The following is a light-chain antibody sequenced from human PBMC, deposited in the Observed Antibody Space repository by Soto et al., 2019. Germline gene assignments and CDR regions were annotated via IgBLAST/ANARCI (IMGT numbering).Light chain of an antibody. CDR2: GNS. CDR1: TSNIGAGYD. CDR3: QSYDSSLSVWV. Sequence: QSVLTQPPSVSGAPGQRVTISCTGSTSNIGAGYDVHWYQQLPGPAPKPLIYGNSNRPSGVPDRFSGSKSGTSASLAITGLQAEDEADYYCQSYDSSLSVWVFGGGTKLTVL. J-gene: IGLJ3*02. V-gene: IGLV1-40*01.